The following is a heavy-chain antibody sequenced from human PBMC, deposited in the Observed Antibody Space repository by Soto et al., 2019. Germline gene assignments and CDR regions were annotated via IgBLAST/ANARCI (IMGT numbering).Heavy chain of an antibody. CDR3: ARLPENWYYYYGMDV. D-gene: IGHD1-1*01. CDR1: GGSISSSSYY. CDR2: IYYSGST. J-gene: IGHJ6*02. Sequence: LETLSLTCTVSGGSISSSSYYWGWIRQPPGKGLEWIGSIYYSGSTYYNPSLKSRATISVDTSKNQFSLKLSSVTAADTAVYYCARLPENWYYYYGMDVWGQGTTVTVSS. V-gene: IGHV4-39*01.